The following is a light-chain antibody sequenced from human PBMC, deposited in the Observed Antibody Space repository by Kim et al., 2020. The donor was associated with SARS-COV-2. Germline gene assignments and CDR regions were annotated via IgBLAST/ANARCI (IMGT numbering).Light chain of an antibody. Sequence: SYELTQPPSVSVAPGKTARVSCGGNSIGNKSVHWYQQKSGQAPVLVIYYDSDRPSGIPERFSGSNSRNTATLTISRVEAGDEADYYCQVWDSSSDHRVVFGGGTQLTVL. CDR1: SIGNKS. V-gene: IGLV3-21*04. CDR2: YDS. J-gene: IGLJ2*01. CDR3: QVWDSSSDHRVV.